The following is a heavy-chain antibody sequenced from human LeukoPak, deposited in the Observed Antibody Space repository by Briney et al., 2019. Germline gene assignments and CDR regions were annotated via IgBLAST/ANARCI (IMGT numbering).Heavy chain of an antibody. J-gene: IGHJ6*03. CDR2: INPNSGGT. CDR1: GYTFTGYY. D-gene: IGHD1-26*01. Sequence: ASVKVSCKASGYTFTGYYMHWVRQAPGQGLEWMGWINPNSGGTNYAQKFQGRATMTRDTSISTAYMELSRLRSDDTAVYYCARGVFEWELRLLDYYYYMDVWGKGTTVTVSS. CDR3: ARGVFEWELRLLDYYYYMDV. V-gene: IGHV1-2*02.